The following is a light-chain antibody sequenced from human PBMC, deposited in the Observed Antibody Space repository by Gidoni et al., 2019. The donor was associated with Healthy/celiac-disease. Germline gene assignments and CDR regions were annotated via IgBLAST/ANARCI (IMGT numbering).Light chain of an antibody. Sequence: DIQMTQSPSSLSASVGDRVTIPCQASQDISNYLNWYQQKPGKAPKLLIYDASNLETCVPSRFSGSGSGTDFTFTISSLQPEDIATYYCQQYDNLPRYTFGQGTKLEIK. CDR2: DAS. V-gene: IGKV1-33*01. CDR3: QQYDNLPRYT. J-gene: IGKJ2*01. CDR1: QDISNY.